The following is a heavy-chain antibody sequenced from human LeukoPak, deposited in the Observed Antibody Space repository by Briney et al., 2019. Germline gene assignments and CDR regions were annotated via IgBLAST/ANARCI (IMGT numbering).Heavy chain of an antibody. V-gene: IGHV1-18*01. Sequence: ASVKVSCKASGYTFTSYGISWVRQAPGQGLEWMGWISAYNGNTNYAQKLQGRVTMTTDTFTSTAYMELRSLRSDDTAVYYCARDMGFLWFGESPYYYYGMDVWGQGTTVTVSS. D-gene: IGHD3-10*01. CDR2: ISAYNGNT. J-gene: IGHJ6*02. CDR3: ARDMGFLWFGESPYYYYGMDV. CDR1: GYTFTSYG.